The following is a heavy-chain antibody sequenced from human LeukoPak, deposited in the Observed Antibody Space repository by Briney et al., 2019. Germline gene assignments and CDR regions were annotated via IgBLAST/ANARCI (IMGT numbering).Heavy chain of an antibody. D-gene: IGHD2-15*01. CDR1: GGSISSSSYY. CDR3: ASGHCSGGSCYSLFDY. Sequence: PSETLSLTCTVSGGSISSSSYYWGWIRQPPGKGLEWIGSIYYSGSTYYNPSLKSRVTISVDTSKNQFSLKLSSVTAAGTAVYYCASGHCSGGSCYSLFDYWGQGTLVTVSS. J-gene: IGHJ4*02. V-gene: IGHV4-39*01. CDR2: IYYSGST.